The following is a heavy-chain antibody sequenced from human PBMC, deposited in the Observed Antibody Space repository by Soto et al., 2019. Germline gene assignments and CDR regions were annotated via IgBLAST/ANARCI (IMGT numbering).Heavy chain of an antibody. CDR3: ARYRREAVAGYTLDN. D-gene: IGHD6-13*01. Sequence: PAETLSLTCTVSGGSISSNYSTWIRQPPGKGLVWIGYVYNSGSTNYHPSLKSRVTISEDTSKSQFSLKVNSMTAADTAVYYWARYRREAVAGYTLDNWGQGILVTVS. CDR2: VYNSGST. CDR1: GGSISSNY. V-gene: IGHV4-59*01. J-gene: IGHJ4*02.